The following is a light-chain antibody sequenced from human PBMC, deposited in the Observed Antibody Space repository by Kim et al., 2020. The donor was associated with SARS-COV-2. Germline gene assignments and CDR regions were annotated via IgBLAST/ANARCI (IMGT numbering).Light chain of an antibody. Sequence: SYELTQPPSVSVSPGQTASITCSGDKLGDKYVCWYQQRPGQSPVLVIYQDNKRPSGIPERFSGSNSGNTATLTISGTQAMDEADYYCQAWDSSIVVFGGGTKVTVL. CDR2: QDN. CDR3: QAWDSSIVV. CDR1: KLGDKY. V-gene: IGLV3-1*01. J-gene: IGLJ2*01.